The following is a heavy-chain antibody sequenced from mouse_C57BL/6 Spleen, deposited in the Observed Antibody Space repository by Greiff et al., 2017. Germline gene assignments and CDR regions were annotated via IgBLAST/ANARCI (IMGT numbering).Heavy chain of an antibody. CDR1: GYAFSSSW. V-gene: IGHV1-82*01. D-gene: IGHD2-1*01. J-gene: IGHJ2*01. CDR2: IYPGDGDT. CDR3: AREGGNYDYFDY. Sequence: QVQLQQSGPELVKPGASVKISCKASGYAFSSSWMNWVKQRPGKGLEWIGRIYPGDGDTNYNGKFKGKATLTADKSSSTAYRQLSSLTSEDSAVYFCAREGGNYDYFDYWGQGTTLTVSS.